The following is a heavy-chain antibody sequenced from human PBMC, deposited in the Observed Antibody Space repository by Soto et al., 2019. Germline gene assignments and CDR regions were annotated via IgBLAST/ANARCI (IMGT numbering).Heavy chain of an antibody. D-gene: IGHD3-22*01. J-gene: IGHJ4*02. V-gene: IGHV5-51*01. CDR3: ARLDHDSSGYLKGLDY. CDR1: GYSFTNCW. Sequence: EVQLVQSGAEVKKPGESLKISCKGSGYSFTNCWIGWVRQMPGKGLEWMGIIYPGDSDTRYSPSFQGQVTISADKSISTAYLQWSSLTASDTAMYYCARLDHDSSGYLKGLDYWGQGTLVTVSS. CDR2: IYPGDSDT.